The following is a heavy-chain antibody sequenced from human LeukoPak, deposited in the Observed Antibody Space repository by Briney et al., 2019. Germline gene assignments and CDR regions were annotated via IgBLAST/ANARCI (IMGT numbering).Heavy chain of an antibody. D-gene: IGHD5-24*01. V-gene: IGHV4-59*01. CDR2: VHYSEST. CDR1: GVSITSYY. J-gene: IGHJ4*02. CDR3: TREGATVDH. Sequence: SETLSLICTVSGVSITSYYWSWVRQPPGKGLEWIGYVHYSESTKYNPSLKNRVTISLDTSKNQFSLRLSSVTDADAALYYCTREGATVDHWGQGTLVSVSP.